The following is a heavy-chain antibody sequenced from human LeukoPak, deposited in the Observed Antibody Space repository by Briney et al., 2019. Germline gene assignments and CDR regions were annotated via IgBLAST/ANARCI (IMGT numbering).Heavy chain of an antibody. Sequence: SETLSLTCAVYGGSFSGYYWSWIRQPPGKGLEWIGEINHSGSTNYNPSLKSRVTISVDTSKNQFSLKLSSVTAADTAVYYCARGGRRITMIVVVDTRGPYFDYWGEGTRVTVSS. CDR2: INHSGST. V-gene: IGHV4-34*01. D-gene: IGHD3-22*01. J-gene: IGHJ4*02. CDR3: ARGGRRITMIVVVDTRGPYFDY. CDR1: GGSFSGYY.